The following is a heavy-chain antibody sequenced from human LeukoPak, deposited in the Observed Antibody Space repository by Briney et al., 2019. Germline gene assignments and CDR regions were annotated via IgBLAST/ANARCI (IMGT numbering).Heavy chain of an antibody. CDR1: GYTFTTYS. CDR3: ARFQGYFQH. Sequence: GASVKVSCKASGYTFTTYSISWVRQAPGQGLEWMGWISTYNGNTNYAQKFQGRVTMTTDTSTSIVYMELRSLRSDDTAVYYCARFQGYFQHWGQGTLVTVSS. V-gene: IGHV1-18*01. J-gene: IGHJ1*01. CDR2: ISTYNGNT.